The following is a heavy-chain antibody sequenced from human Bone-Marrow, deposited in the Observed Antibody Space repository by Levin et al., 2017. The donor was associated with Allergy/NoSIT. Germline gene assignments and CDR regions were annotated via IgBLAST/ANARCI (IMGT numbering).Heavy chain of an antibody. J-gene: IGHJ4*02. CDR1: GFSLSNDGVS. V-gene: IGHV2-5*02. Sequence: SGPTLVKPTQTLTLTCAFSGFSLSNDGVSVGWIRQPPGKAPEWLALIYWGDVKRYSPSLKNRLTITKDTSKNQVVLTMTNMGPVDTATYYCVRSARKWVGELTDWGQGALVSVSS. D-gene: IGHD3-10*01. CDR2: IYWGDVK. CDR3: VRSARKWVGELTD.